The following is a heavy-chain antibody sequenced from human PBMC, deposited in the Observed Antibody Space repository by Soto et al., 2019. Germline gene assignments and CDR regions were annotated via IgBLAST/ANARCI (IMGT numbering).Heavy chain of an antibody. V-gene: IGHV3-30-3*01. J-gene: IGHJ4*02. CDR1: GFTFSSYA. Sequence: GGSLRLSCAASGFTFSSYAMHWVRQAPGKGLEWVAVISYDGSNKYYADSVKGRFTISRDNSKNTLYLQMNSLRAEDTAVYYCARGRSYIAVAYFDYWGQGTLVTVSS. CDR2: ISYDGSNK. CDR3: ARGRSYIAVAYFDY. D-gene: IGHD6-19*01.